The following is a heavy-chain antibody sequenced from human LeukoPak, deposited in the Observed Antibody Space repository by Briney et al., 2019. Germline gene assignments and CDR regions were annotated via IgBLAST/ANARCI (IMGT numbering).Heavy chain of an antibody. V-gene: IGHV4-59*08. J-gene: IGHJ4*02. CDR2: IYYSGST. CDR3: ARYGDHLDY. CDR1: GGSISSYY. D-gene: IGHD4-17*01. Sequence: SETLSLTCTVSGGSISSYYWSWIRQPPGKGLEWIGYIYYSGSTNYNPSLKSRVTISVDTSKNQFSLKLSSVTAADTAVYYCARYGDHLDYWGQGTPVTVSS.